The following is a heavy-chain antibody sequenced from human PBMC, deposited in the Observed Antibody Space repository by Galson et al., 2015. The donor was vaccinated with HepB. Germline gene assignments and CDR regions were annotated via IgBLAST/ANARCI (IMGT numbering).Heavy chain of an antibody. Sequence: SLRLSCAASGFTFSNAWMSWVRQAPGKGLEWVGRIKSKTDGGTTDYAAPVKGRFTISRDDSKNTLYLQMNSLKTEDTAVYYCTTADDYDILTGYLRSDWGQGTLVTVSS. CDR1: GFTFSNAW. CDR3: TTADDYDILTGYLRSD. CDR2: IKSKTDGGTT. J-gene: IGHJ4*02. D-gene: IGHD3-9*01. V-gene: IGHV3-15*01.